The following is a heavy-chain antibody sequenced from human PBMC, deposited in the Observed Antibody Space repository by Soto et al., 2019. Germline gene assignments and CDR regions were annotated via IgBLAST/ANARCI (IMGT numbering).Heavy chain of an antibody. V-gene: IGHV1-18*01. D-gene: IGHD6-19*01. J-gene: IGHJ4*02. Sequence: QVQLVQSGAEVKKPGASVKVSCKASGYTFTSYGISWVRQAPGQGLEWMGWISAYNGNTNYAQKLPGRITVTPXTSTSTAYMELRSLRSDDTAVYYCARDLAVGLVDYWGQGTLVTVSS. CDR3: ARDLAVGLVDY. CDR1: GYTFTSYG. CDR2: ISAYNGNT.